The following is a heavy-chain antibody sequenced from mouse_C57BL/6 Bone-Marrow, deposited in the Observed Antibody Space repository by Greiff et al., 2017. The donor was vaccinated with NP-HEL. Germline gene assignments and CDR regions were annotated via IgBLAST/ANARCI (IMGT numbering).Heavy chain of an antibody. CDR3: ARMDYGSSYVNY. D-gene: IGHD1-1*01. J-gene: IGHJ2*01. Sequence: VQLQQSGPELVKPGASVKISCKASGYAFSSSWMNWVKQRPGKGLEWIGRLYPGDGDTNYNGKFTGKATLTADKSSSTAYMQLSSLTSEDSAVYFCARMDYGSSYVNYWGQGTTLTVSS. V-gene: IGHV1-82*01. CDR1: GYAFSSSW. CDR2: LYPGDGDT.